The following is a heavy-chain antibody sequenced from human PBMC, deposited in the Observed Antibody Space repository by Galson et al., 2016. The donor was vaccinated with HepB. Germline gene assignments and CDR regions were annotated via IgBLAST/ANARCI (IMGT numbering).Heavy chain of an antibody. CDR1: GFTLNDHA. J-gene: IGHJ4*02. D-gene: IGHD3-3*01. CDR2: ISGSSGIT. Sequence: SLRLSCAASGFTLNDHAMSWVRQATGTGLEWVSGISGSSGITFYADSVEGRFIISSDTSKNILYLHLNSLRVEDTAMYFCARSFGRTSSLFVDSWGQGTLVTVSS. CDR3: ARSFGRTSSLFVDS. V-gene: IGHV3-23*01.